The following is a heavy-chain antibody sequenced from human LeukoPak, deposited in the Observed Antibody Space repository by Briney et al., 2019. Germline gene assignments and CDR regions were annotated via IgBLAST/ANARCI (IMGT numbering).Heavy chain of an antibody. CDR1: GGSISSGDYY. CDR2: IYDIGIT. CDR3: ARVRPDYYYGVDV. Sequence: SETPSLTCTVSGGSISSGDYYWSWIRQPPGKGLECIGYIYDIGITYYNPSLKSRLSISLDTSKNQFSLKVTSVTAADTAVYYCARVRPDYYYGVDVWGQGTTVTVSS. V-gene: IGHV4-30-4*01. J-gene: IGHJ6*02.